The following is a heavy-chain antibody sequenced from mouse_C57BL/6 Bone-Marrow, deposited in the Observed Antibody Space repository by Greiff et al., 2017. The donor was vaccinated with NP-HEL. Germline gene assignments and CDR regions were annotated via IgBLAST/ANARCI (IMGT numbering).Heavy chain of an antibody. CDR2: IHPNSGST. J-gene: IGHJ2*01. Sequence: VQLQQPGAELVKPGASVKLSCKASGYTFTSYWMHWVKQRPGQGLEWIGMIHPNSGSTNYNEKFKSKATLTVDKSSSTAYMQLSSLTSEDSAVYYCARLIYDLYYFDYWGQGTTLTVSS. D-gene: IGHD2-3*01. CDR1: GYTFTSYW. CDR3: ARLIYDLYYFDY. V-gene: IGHV1-64*01.